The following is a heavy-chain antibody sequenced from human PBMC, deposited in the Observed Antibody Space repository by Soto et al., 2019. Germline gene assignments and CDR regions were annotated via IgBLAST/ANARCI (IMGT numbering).Heavy chain of an antibody. CDR3: ARDRGIAAPGWWFDP. CDR2: IYYSGST. V-gene: IGHV4-59*01. J-gene: IGHJ5*02. Sequence: QVQLQESGPGLVKPSETLSLTCTVSGGSISSYYWSWIRQPPGKGLEWIGYIYYSGSTNYNPSLKSRVTMSVDTSKNQFSLKLSSVTAADTAVYYCARDRGIAAPGWWFDPWGQGTLVTVSS. CDR1: GGSISSYY. D-gene: IGHD6-13*01.